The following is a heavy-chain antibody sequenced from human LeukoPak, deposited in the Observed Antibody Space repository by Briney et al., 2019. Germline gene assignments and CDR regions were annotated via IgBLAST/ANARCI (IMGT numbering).Heavy chain of an antibody. CDR2: IRSDENTK. J-gene: IGHJ5*02. CDR3: AKQGFDP. V-gene: IGHV3-30*02. Sequence: GGSLRLSCAASGFTFNNYAMHWVRQAPGKGLEWVALIRSDENTKYYGDSVKGRLTISRDNSKNTLYLQMNTLTPDDTAVYYCAKQGFDPWGQGTLVTVSS. CDR1: GFTFNNYA.